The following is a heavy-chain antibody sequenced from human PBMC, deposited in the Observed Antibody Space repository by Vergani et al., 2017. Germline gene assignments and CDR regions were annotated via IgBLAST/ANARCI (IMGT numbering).Heavy chain of an antibody. CDR2: VYYNDEK. CDR1: GFSLSASAPG. J-gene: IGHJ4*02. CDR3: AHIQCHGSCQNAELDY. Sequence: QITLKESGPTLVKPTQPLTLTCTFSGFSLSASAPGVAWIRQPPGKALEWLGVVYYNDEKRYTPSLKGRLTITMDTSKSQVVLTMTNMDRVDTATYSCAHIQCHGSCQNAELDYWGQGTLVTVSS. D-gene: IGHD1-26*01. V-gene: IGHV2-5*01.